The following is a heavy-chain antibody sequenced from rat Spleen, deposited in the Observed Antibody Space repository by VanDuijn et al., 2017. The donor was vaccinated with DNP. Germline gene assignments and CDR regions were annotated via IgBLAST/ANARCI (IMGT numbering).Heavy chain of an antibody. J-gene: IGHJ2*01. D-gene: IGHD4-1*01. CDR1: GFTFNNYW. Sequence: EVQLVESGGDLVQPGRSLKLSCVASGFTFNNYWMTSIRQVPGKGLEWVASITSSGGSIYYPDSVKGRFTISRDNTQSSLYLQMDSLRSEDTATYYCARYITGIVFDYWGQGVMVTVSS. CDR2: ITSSGGSI. V-gene: IGHV5-31*01. CDR3: ARYITGIVFDY.